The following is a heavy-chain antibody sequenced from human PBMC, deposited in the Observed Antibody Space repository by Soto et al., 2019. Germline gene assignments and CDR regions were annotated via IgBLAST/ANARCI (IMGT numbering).Heavy chain of an antibody. CDR3: ASRGAIAAAGGPYYYYYMDV. V-gene: IGHV1-8*01. Sequence: ASVKVSCKASGYTFTSYDINWVRQATGQGLEWMGWMNPNSGNTGYAQKFQGRVTMTRNTSISTAYMELSSLRSEDTAVYYCASRGAIAAAGGPYYYYYMDVWGKGTTVTVSS. D-gene: IGHD6-13*01. J-gene: IGHJ6*03. CDR2: MNPNSGNT. CDR1: GYTFTSYD.